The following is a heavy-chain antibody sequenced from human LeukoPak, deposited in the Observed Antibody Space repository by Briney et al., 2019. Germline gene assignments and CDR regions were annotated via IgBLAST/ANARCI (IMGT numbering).Heavy chain of an antibody. CDR3: ARHRGYCSSTSCYPYYFDY. V-gene: IGHV3-66*04. CDR2: IYSGGST. CDR1: GFTVSSNY. Sequence: GGSLRLSCAASGFTVSSNYMSWVRQAPGKGLEWVSVIYSGGSTYYADSAKGRFTISRDNSKNTLYLQMNSPRAEDTAVYYCARHRGYCSSTSCYPYYFDYWGQGTLVTVSS. J-gene: IGHJ4*02. D-gene: IGHD2-2*01.